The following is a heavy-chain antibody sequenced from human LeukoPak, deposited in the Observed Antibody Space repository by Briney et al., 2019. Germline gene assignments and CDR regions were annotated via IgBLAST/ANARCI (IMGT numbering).Heavy chain of an antibody. V-gene: IGHV3-15*01. Sequence: GGSLRLSCAASGFTFSNAWMSWVRQAPGKGLEWVGRIKSKTDGGTTDYAAPVKGRFTISRDDSKNTLYLQMNSLKTEDTAVYYCTTDPSYSSSSGTNYWGQGTLVTVSS. CDR1: GFTFSNAW. J-gene: IGHJ4*02. CDR2: IKSKTDGGTT. D-gene: IGHD6-6*01. CDR3: TTDPSYSSSSGTNY.